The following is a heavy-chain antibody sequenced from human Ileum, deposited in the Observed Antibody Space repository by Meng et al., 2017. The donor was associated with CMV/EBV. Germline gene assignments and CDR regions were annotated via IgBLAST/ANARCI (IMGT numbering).Heavy chain of an antibody. D-gene: IGHD3-22*01. CDR2: IYYSGST. V-gene: IGHV4-31*02. CDR1: SSSSGGYY. Sequence: SSSSGGYYWSWIRQHPGKGLEWIGYIYYSGSTYYNPSLKSRVTISVDTSKNQFSLKLSSATAADTAVYYCARAGLTRYYYDSSGYYDWGQGTLVTVSS. J-gene: IGHJ4*02. CDR3: ARAGLTRYYYDSSGYYD.